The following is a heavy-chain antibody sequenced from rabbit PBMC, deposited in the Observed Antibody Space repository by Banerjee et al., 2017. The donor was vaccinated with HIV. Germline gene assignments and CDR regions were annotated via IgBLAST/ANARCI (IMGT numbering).Heavy chain of an antibody. CDR1: GFDFSSYG. Sequence: QEQLVESGGGLVQPGGSLKLSCVASGFDFSSYGVGWVRQAPGKGLEWIGYIDPVAGSTYYASWAKGRFTISGTSSTTVTLQMTSLTAADTATYFCAKTFGDNVYGHDLWGPGTLVTVS. D-gene: IGHD5-1*01. J-gene: IGHJ6*01. CDR2: IDPVAGST. V-gene: IGHV1S39*01. CDR3: AKTFGDNVYGHDL.